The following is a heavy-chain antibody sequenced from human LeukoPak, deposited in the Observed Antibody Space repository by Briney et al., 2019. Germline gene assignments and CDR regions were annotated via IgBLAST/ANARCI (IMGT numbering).Heavy chain of an antibody. CDR3: SNVLTVAGTDY. D-gene: IGHD6-19*01. Sequence: PGGSLRLSCAASGFAFSDYGMHWARQAPGKGLEWVAVIWYDGSKQKYADSVRGRFTISRVNSKNTLNLQMNSLRVEDTAVYYCSNVLTVAGTDYWGQGTLVTVSS. CDR1: GFAFSDYG. CDR2: IWYDGSKQ. V-gene: IGHV3-33*06. J-gene: IGHJ4*02.